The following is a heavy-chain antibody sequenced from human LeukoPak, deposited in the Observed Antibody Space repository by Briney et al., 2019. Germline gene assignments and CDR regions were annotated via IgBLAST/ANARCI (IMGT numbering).Heavy chain of an antibody. CDR1: GFTFSSYG. CDR2: ISNDGSSK. Sequence: GGSLRLSCAASGFTFSSYGMHWVRQAPGKGLEWVAVISNDGSSKYYIDSVKGRFTISRDNSKNTLYLQMSSLRAEDTAVYYCAKRRGTYYDFWSGYGAFDIWGQGTMVTVSS. V-gene: IGHV3-30*18. J-gene: IGHJ3*02. D-gene: IGHD3-3*01. CDR3: AKRRGTYYDFWSGYGAFDI.